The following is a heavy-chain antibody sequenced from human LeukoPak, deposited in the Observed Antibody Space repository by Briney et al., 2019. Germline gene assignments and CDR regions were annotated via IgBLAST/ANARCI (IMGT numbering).Heavy chain of an antibody. D-gene: IGHD3-3*01. CDR1: GASISSYY. V-gene: IGHV4-59*01. J-gene: IGHJ4*02. CDR3: ARKDFWSGYFDY. Sequence: SSETLSLTCTVSGASISSYYWSWIRQSPGKGLEWIGYIYYSGSTKYDPSLKSRVTISVDTSKNQVSLKLSSVTAADTAVYYCARKDFWSGYFDYWGQGTQLTVSS. CDR2: IYYSGST.